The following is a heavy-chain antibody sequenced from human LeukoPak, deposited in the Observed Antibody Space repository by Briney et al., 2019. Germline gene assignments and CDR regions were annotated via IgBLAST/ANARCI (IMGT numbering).Heavy chain of an antibody. CDR2: ISIYNGKI. CDR1: GYTFTSYG. D-gene: IGHD3-22*01. V-gene: IGHV1-18*01. CDR3: ARWDYYDSRTFDI. J-gene: IGHJ3*02. Sequence: ASVKVSCKASGYTFTSYGISWVRQAPGQGLEWMGWISIYNGKINYAQKFQGRVTMTTDTSTSTAYMELRSLRSDDTAVHYCARWDYYDSRTFDIWGQGTMVTVS.